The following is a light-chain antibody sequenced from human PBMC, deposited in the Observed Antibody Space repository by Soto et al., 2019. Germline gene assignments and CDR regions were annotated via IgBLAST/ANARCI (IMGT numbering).Light chain of an antibody. Sequence: DIQMTQSPSSLSASVGDEATITCLASQTIMTYLNWYQLKPGKPPRLLIYAASSLQSGVPSRFSGSGSGTDFTLTISSLQPEDFATYSCQQSYNSPQTSGQGTKVDIK. V-gene: IGKV1-39*01. CDR1: QTIMTY. J-gene: IGKJ1*01. CDR2: AAS. CDR3: QQSYNSPQT.